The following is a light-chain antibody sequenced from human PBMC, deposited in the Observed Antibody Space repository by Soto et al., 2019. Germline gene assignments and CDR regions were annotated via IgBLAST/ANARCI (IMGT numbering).Light chain of an antibody. Sequence: DLPMTQSPSTLAGSVGGRVTNPCRASQTISSWLAWYQQKPGKAPKLLIYKASTLKSGVPSRFSGSGSGTEFTLTISSLQPDDFATYYCQHYNSYSEAFGQGTKVDIK. CDR2: KAS. CDR3: QHYNSYSEA. CDR1: QTISSW. V-gene: IGKV1-5*03. J-gene: IGKJ1*01.